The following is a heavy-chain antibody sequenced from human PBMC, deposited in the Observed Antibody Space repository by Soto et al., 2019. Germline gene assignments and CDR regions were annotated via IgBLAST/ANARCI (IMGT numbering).Heavy chain of an antibody. J-gene: IGHJ4*02. Sequence: GGSLRLSCAASEFTFSNYAMSWVRQAPGKGLEWVSAISYGGGTTYYADSVKGRFTISRDNSKNTLYLQMNSLRAQDTAVYSRAKNPGYYYDSTGYHFDYWGQGTLVTVSS. CDR1: EFTFSNYA. CDR2: ISYGGGTT. D-gene: IGHD3-22*01. V-gene: IGHV3-23*01. CDR3: AKNPGYYYDSTGYHFDY.